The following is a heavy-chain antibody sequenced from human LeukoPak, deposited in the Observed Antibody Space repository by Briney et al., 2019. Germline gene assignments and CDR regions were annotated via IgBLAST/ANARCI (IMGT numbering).Heavy chain of an antibody. V-gene: IGHV1-2*02. CDR3: ARMRTTVTGFDY. D-gene: IGHD4-17*01. CDR2: INPNSGGT. J-gene: IGHJ4*02. CDR1: GYTFTGYY. Sequence: AASVKVSCKASGYTFTGYYMHWVRQAPGQGLEWMGWINPNSGGTNYAQKFQGRVTMTRDTSISTAYMELSRLRSDDTAVYYCARMRTTVTGFDYWGQGTLVTVSS.